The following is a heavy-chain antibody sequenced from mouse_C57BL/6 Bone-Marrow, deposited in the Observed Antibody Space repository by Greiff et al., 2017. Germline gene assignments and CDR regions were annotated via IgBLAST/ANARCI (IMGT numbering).Heavy chain of an antibody. CDR1: GYSITSGYY. J-gene: IGHJ4*01. V-gene: IGHV3-6*01. CDR3: ARDHGLLTAMDY. D-gene: IGHD2-10*01. Sequence: DVQLVESGSGLVKPSQSLSLTCSVTGYSITSGYYWNWIRQFPGNKLEWMGYISYDGSNNYNPSLKNRISITRDTSKNQFFLKLNSVTTEDTATYYCARDHGLLTAMDYWGQGTSVTVSS. CDR2: ISYDGSN.